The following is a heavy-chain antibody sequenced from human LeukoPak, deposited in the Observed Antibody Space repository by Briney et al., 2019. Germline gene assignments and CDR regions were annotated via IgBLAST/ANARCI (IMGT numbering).Heavy chain of an antibody. V-gene: IGHV3-23*01. CDR1: GFTFSSYG. CDR2: ISGSGGST. CDR3: ARDSRIAVAGREEDWFDP. Sequence: GGSLRLSCAASGFTFSSYGMSWVRQAPGKGLEWVSAISGSGGSTYYADSVKGRFTISRDNSKNTLYLQMNSLRAEDTAVYYCARDSRIAVAGREEDWFDPWGQGTLVTVSS. J-gene: IGHJ5*02. D-gene: IGHD6-19*01.